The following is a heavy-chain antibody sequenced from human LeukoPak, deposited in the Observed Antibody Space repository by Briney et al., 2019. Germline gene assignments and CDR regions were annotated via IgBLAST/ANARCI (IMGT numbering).Heavy chain of an antibody. CDR2: ITGTGGTT. Sequence: PGGSLRLSCAASGFTFGSYAMSWVRQTPEKGLEWVSGITGTGGTTYYADSVKGRFTISRDNSENTLYLQMNSLRAEDTAVYYCAKGFAAAPQNLYFFDYWGQGTLVTVSS. CDR1: GFTFGSYA. CDR3: AKGFAAAPQNLYFFDY. D-gene: IGHD6-13*01. V-gene: IGHV3-23*01. J-gene: IGHJ4*02.